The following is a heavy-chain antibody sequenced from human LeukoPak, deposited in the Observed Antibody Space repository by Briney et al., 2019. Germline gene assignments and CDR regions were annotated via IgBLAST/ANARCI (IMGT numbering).Heavy chain of an antibody. J-gene: IGHJ4*02. CDR3: AKPASASDNDY. D-gene: IGHD2-21*02. CDR2: IRHDGDIT. Sequence: GGSLRLSCTASGYTFRSYGFHWVRQAPGKGLERVAFIRHDGDITYYVDPVKGRFTISRDDSKNTLYLQMNSLGPEDTAVYYCAKPASASDNDYWGPGILVIVSS. V-gene: IGHV3-30*02. CDR1: GYTFRSYG.